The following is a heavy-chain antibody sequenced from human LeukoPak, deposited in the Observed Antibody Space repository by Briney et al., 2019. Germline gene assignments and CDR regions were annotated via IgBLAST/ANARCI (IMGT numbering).Heavy chain of an antibody. CDR2: ISDNGGST. Sequence: GGSLRLSCSASGFILRSHAMNWVRQAPGKGLEYVSRISDNGGSTYYADSVKGRFTISRDNSKNTLYLQMSSLRAVDTAVYYCVKDNEAGGSPFDRWGQGTLVTVSS. J-gene: IGHJ4*02. CDR1: GFILRSHA. V-gene: IGHV3-64D*06. CDR3: VKDNEAGGSPFDR. D-gene: IGHD1-1*01.